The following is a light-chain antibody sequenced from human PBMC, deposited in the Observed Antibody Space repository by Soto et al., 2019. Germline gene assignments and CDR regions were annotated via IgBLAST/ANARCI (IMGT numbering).Light chain of an antibody. Sequence: DIHMTQSPSSLSASVGDRVTITCQASQDISNYLNWYQQKPGKAPKLLIYDASNLETGVPSRFSGSGSGTDFTFTISSLQPEDIATYYCQLSHTTLTFGQGTRLEIK. J-gene: IGKJ5*01. V-gene: IGKV1-33*01. CDR3: QLSHTTLT. CDR1: QDISNY. CDR2: DAS.